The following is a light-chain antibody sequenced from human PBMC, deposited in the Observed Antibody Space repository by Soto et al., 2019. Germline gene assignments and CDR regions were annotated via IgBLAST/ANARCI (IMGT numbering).Light chain of an antibody. J-gene: IGKJ1*01. CDR1: QTVLYSSNNKNY. CDR3: QQYNSLPWT. V-gene: IGKV4-1*01. CDR2: WAS. Sequence: DIVMTQSPDSLAVSLGERTTINCKSSQTVLYSSNNKNYLAWYQQKPGQPPKLLIYWASTSESVVPARFSGSGSGTDFTLTISTLQAEDVGDYYCQQYNSLPWTSGKGTKVEIK.